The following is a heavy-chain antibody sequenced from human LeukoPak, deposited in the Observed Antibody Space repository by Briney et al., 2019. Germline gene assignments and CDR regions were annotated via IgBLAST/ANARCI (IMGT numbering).Heavy chain of an antibody. V-gene: IGHV3-23*01. CDR3: AKRGRDTITCSYYFDY. CDR1: GFTFSSYS. Sequence: GGSLRLSCAASGFTFSSYSMSWVRPVPGKGLEWVSVIGSGGSGGTSYADSVRGRSTMSRDDSKNTLFLQMNSLRAEDTAVYYCAKRGRDTITCSYYFDYWGRGTLVTVSS. CDR2: IGSGGSGGT. D-gene: IGHD2-21*01. J-gene: IGHJ4*02.